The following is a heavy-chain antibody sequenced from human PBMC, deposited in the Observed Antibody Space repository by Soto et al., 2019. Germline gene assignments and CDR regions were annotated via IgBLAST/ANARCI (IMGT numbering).Heavy chain of an antibody. CDR3: ARPANTVADHFDL. D-gene: IGHD4-17*01. V-gene: IGHV5-51*01. Sequence: GESLKLSCQVSGYTFTIYWIGWVRQMPGKGLEWMGIIYPSDSDTRYSPSFQGQVTISADQSINTAYLQWDSPKASDTAIYYCARPANTVADHFDLWGQGTPVTVS. J-gene: IGHJ4*02. CDR1: GYTFTIYW. CDR2: IYPSDSDT.